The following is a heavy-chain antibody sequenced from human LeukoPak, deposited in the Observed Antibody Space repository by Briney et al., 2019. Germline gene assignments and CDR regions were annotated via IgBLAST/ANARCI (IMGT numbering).Heavy chain of an antibody. D-gene: IGHD4-23*01. CDR3: AKDTVVTLGYYFDY. Sequence: GGSLRLSCAASGFTSRSYAMNWVRQAPGKGLEWVAGISHDGSNKYYADSVKGRFTISRDNSKNTLDLQMNSLRAEDTAVYYCAKDTVVTLGYYFDYWGQGTLVTVSS. CDR2: ISHDGSNK. CDR1: GFTSRSYA. V-gene: IGHV3-30*18. J-gene: IGHJ4*02.